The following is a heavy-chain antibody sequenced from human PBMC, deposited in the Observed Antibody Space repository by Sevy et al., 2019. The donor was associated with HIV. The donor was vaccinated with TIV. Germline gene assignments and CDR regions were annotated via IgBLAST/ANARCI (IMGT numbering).Heavy chain of an antibody. CDR2: ISITGGST. V-gene: IGHV3-23*01. J-gene: IGHJ4*02. CDR1: GFTFSIYA. D-gene: IGHD3-10*01. CDR3: AKDRVSGTYYTGDFDY. Sequence: GGSLRLSCAASGFTFSIYAMSWVRQAPGKGLEWVSVISITGGSTSYADSVKGRFTISRDNSKNTLYLQMNTLRAEDTAVYYCAKDRVSGTYYTGDFDYWGQGTLVTVSS.